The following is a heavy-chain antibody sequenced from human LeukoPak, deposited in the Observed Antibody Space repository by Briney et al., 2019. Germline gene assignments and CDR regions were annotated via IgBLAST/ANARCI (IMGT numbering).Heavy chain of an antibody. Sequence: SETLSLTCAVYGGSFSCYYWSWIRQPPGKGLEWIGEINHSGSTNYNPSLKSRVTISLDTSKNQFSLKLSSVTATDKAVYYCARVTGSSGWYYFDYWGQGTLVTVSS. J-gene: IGHJ4*02. D-gene: IGHD6-19*01. V-gene: IGHV4-34*01. CDR2: INHSGST. CDR1: GGSFSCYY. CDR3: ARVTGSSGWYYFDY.